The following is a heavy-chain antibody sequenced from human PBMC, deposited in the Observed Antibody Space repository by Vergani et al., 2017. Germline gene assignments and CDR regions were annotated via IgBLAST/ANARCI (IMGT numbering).Heavy chain of an antibody. CDR1: GESIRSGSHY. D-gene: IGHD2-15*01. Sequence: QVKLQESGPGLLKPSQTLSLTCTVSGESIRSGSHYWSWIRQPPGKGLEWIGEINHSGSTNYNPSLKSRVTISVDTSKNQFSLKLSSVTAAGTAVYYCARGRGYCSXGSCYSSGNYYMDVWGKGTTVTVSS. V-gene: IGHV4-39*07. CDR3: ARGRGYCSXGSCYSSGNYYMDV. CDR2: INHSGST. J-gene: IGHJ6*03.